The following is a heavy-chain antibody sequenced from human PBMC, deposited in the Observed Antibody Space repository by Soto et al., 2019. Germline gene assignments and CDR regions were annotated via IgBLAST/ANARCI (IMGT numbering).Heavy chain of an antibody. V-gene: IGHV4-38-2*02. CDR1: GYAISSGYF. CDR2: IYHSGDT. D-gene: IGHD3-22*01. J-gene: IGHJ4*02. Sequence: SETLSLTCVVSGYAISSGYFWGWIRKPPGKGLEYIGIIYHSGDTDYNPSLQSRVTLSVDTSKNQFSLKMTSVTAADTAVYYCARDGYSSEHYFDHWGQGTLVTVSS. CDR3: ARDGYSSEHYFDH.